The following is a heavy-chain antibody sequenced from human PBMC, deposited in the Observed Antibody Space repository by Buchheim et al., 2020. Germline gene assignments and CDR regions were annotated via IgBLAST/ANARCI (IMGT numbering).Heavy chain of an antibody. Sequence: EVQLVESGGGLVQPGGSLRLSCAASGFTLSSYWMSWVRQAPGEGLEWVANIKQDGSEKYYVDSVKGRFTISRDNAKNSLYLQMNSLRAEDTAVYYCARDRVGSSSGYYGYWGQGTL. CDR1: GFTLSSYW. J-gene: IGHJ4*02. V-gene: IGHV3-7*01. CDR2: IKQDGSEK. D-gene: IGHD3-22*01. CDR3: ARDRVGSSSGYYGY.